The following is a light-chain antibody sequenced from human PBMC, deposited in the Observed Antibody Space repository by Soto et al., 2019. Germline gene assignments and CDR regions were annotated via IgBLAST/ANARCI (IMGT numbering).Light chain of an antibody. Sequence: PGERPTLSCWASESIGDYLAWYQQKPGQAPRLLIYGATMRTTGTPDRFSGAGSETHYTLAISRLEPGDFAVYYCQQYVTSPAITFGQGTRLEIK. CDR2: GAT. J-gene: IGKJ5*01. CDR1: ESIGDY. CDR3: QQYVTSPAIT. V-gene: IGKV3-20*01.